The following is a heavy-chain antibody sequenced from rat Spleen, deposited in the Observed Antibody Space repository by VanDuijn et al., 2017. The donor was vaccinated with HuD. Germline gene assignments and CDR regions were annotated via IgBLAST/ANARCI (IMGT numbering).Heavy chain of an antibody. V-gene: IGHV5-27*01. CDR1: GLTFTDHD. D-gene: IGHD4-1*01. CDR3: TTYGGLRNWFAY. CDR2: IGPGDGRL. Sequence: EVQLVESGGGLVQPGRSLKLSCAASGLTFTDHDMAWVRQAPTKGLEWVALIGPGDGRLYYRDSVKGRFTVSRDDAKSTLYLQMDSLRSEDTATYYCTTYGGLRNWFAYWGQGTLVIVSS. J-gene: IGHJ3*01.